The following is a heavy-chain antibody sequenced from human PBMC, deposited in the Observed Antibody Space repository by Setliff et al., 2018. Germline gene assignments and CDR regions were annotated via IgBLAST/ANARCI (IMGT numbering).Heavy chain of an antibody. Sequence: ASVKVSCKTSGYSFTDYYIHWVRQAPGQGLEWLGWISGYNGNTNYAQRFQGRVTMTTDTSTATAYMELRGLRSDDTAVYYCARDPRGYSGFDRFRGAFNIWGQGTMVTVSS. V-gene: IGHV1-18*04. CDR3: ARDPRGYSGFDRFRGAFNI. CDR1: GYSFTDYY. D-gene: IGHD5-12*01. J-gene: IGHJ3*02. CDR2: ISGYNGNT.